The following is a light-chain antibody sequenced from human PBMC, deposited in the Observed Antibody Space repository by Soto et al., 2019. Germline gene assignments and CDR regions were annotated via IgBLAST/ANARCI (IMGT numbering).Light chain of an antibody. Sequence: VLTQSPATLSVSPGERPTLSCRASQSVRSSYLAWYRQKPGQAPSLXIYGASSRATGVPDRFSGSGAETEFTRTISRLEPEDFSVYYCLQYGTFPRTFGQGTKVDIK. CDR3: LQYGTFPRT. J-gene: IGKJ1*01. CDR1: QSVRSSY. V-gene: IGKV3-20*01. CDR2: GAS.